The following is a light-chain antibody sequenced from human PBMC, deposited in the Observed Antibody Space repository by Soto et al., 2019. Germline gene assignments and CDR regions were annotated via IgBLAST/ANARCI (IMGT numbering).Light chain of an antibody. V-gene: IGKV3-11*01. CDR1: QSVSTS. CDR3: QVRDVWPS. CDR2: DAS. Sequence: EIVLTQSPATLSLSPGERAALSCRASQSVSTSLAWYQHKPGQAPRLFIYDASKRAPGIPARFSGSGSGTDFTLTISGLEPEDFAVYYCQVRDVWPSFGQGTKVEIK. J-gene: IGKJ1*01.